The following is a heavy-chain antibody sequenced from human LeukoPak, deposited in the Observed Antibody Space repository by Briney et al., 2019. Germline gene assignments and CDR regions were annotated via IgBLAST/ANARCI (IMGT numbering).Heavy chain of an antibody. V-gene: IGHV4-59*01. Sequence: SETLSLTCTVSGGSITGYYWSWIRQPPGKGLEWIGYIYYSGSTNYDPSLKSRVIMALEASKTEFSLRLNSVTVADTAVYYCARVFRGAVTSNWFDPWGQGTLVTVSS. CDR3: ARVFRGAVTSNWFDP. J-gene: IGHJ5*02. D-gene: IGHD3-3*01. CDR1: GGSITGYY. CDR2: IYYSGST.